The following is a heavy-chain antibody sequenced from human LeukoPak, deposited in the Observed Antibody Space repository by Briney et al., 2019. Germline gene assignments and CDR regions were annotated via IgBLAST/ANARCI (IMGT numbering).Heavy chain of an antibody. CDR3: TTDGTPPLQYCSSTSCYVLAFDY. Sequence: GGSLRLSCAASGFTFSNAWMSWFRQAPGKGLEWVGRIKSKTDGGTTDYAAPVKGRFTISRDDSKNTLYLQMNSLKTEDTAVYYCTTDGTPPLQYCSSTSCYVLAFDYWGQGTLVTVSS. V-gene: IGHV3-15*01. CDR1: GFTFSNAW. D-gene: IGHD2-2*01. J-gene: IGHJ4*02. CDR2: IKSKTDGGTT.